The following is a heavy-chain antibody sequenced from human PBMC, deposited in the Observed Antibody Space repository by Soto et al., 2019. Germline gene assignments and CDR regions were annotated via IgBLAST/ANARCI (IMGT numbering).Heavy chain of an antibody. CDR3: ARRRAYCGGDCRSDVDY. CDR2: IIPIFGTA. D-gene: IGHD2-21*02. CDR1: GGTFSSYS. V-gene: IGHV1-69*13. Sequence: SGKVFCKASGGTFSSYSISWVRQAPGQRFEWMGGIIPIFGTANYAQKFQGRVTITADESTSTAYMELSSLRSEDTAVYYCARRRAYCGGDCRSDVDYWGQATLVTVSS. J-gene: IGHJ4*02.